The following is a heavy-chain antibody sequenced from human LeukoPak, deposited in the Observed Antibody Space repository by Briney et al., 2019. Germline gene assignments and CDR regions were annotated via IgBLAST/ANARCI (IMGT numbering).Heavy chain of an antibody. V-gene: IGHV3-48*02. CDR2: ISSSSDLM. J-gene: IGHJ4*02. CDR3: ARVLRGLYNLGD. D-gene: IGHD3-10*01. CDR1: GFSLSISG. Sequence: GGSLRLSCEASGFSLSISGMNWVRQAPGKGLEWVSYISSSSDLMSYVASVKGRFTVSRDNAKNSLFLQMDSLRDEDTAVYYCARVLRGLYNLGDWGQGTLVTVSS.